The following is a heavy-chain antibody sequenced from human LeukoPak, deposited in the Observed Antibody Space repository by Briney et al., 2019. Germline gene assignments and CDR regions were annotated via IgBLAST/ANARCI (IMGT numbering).Heavy chain of an antibody. CDR1: GFTFSSYA. D-gene: IGHD1-1*01. Sequence: PGGSLRLSCAASGFTFSSYAMSWVRQAPGKGLEWVPAISGSGGSTYYADSVKGRFTISRDNSKNTLYLQMNSLRAVDTAVYYCAKNPAIRVEPHYYYYYMDVWGKGTTVTVSS. CDR2: ISGSGGST. J-gene: IGHJ6*03. CDR3: AKNPAIRVEPHYYYYYMDV. V-gene: IGHV3-23*01.